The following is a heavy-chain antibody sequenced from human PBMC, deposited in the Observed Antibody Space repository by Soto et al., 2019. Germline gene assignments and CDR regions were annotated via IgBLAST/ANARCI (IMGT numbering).Heavy chain of an antibody. Sequence: LSLTCAVSGGSIDSGAFSLSWIRQPPGKGLEWIGYVTHSGTAYSIPSLNGRLTLSVDSSQTQFSLKLTSVTAADSAFYYCARIHWAQSSLDYWGRGILVTVSS. CDR3: ARIHWAQSSLDY. J-gene: IGHJ4*02. V-gene: IGHV4-30-2*01. CDR2: VTHSGTA. CDR1: GGSIDSGAFS. D-gene: IGHD6-19*01.